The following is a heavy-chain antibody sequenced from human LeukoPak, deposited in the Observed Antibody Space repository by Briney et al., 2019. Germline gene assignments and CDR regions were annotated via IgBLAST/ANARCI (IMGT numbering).Heavy chain of an antibody. D-gene: IGHD6-6*01. CDR1: GGSISSYY. Sequence: SETLSLTCTVSGGSISSYYWSRIRQPAGKGLEWIGRIHTSGSTDYNPFLESRVTMSVDTSKNQFSLKLSSVTAADTAVYYCAREGSMTARPFVSIDYWGQGTLVTVSS. V-gene: IGHV4-4*07. J-gene: IGHJ4*02. CDR3: AREGSMTARPFVSIDY. CDR2: IHTSGST.